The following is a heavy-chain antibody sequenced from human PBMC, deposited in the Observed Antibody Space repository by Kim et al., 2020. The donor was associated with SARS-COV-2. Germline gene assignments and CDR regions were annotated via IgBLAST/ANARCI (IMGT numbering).Heavy chain of an antibody. D-gene: IGHD2-8*02. Sequence: VEGRFTSSRDNSKNTLYLQMNSLRTEDTALYYCVKDVGLTTRVVYYGFDYWGQGTPVTVSS. V-gene: IGHV3-33*06. J-gene: IGHJ4*02. CDR3: VKDVGLTTRVVYYGFDY.